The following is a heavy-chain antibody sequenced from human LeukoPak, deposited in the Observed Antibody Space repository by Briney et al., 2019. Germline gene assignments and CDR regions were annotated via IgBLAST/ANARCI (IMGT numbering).Heavy chain of an antibody. CDR3: TTPVAGPSDY. J-gene: IGHJ4*02. D-gene: IGHD6-19*01. Sequence: GGSLRLSCAVSGFXFSYAWISWVRQAPGKGLEWVGRIKSKTDGGTTDYAAPVKGRFIISRDDSKNTLYLQMDSLKTEDTAVYYCTTPVAGPSDYWGQGTLVTVSS. CDR1: GFXFSYAW. V-gene: IGHV3-15*01. CDR2: IKSKTDGGTT.